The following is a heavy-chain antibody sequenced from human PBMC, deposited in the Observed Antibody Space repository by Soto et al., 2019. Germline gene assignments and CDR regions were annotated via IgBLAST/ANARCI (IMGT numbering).Heavy chain of an antibody. CDR1: GFTFSSYA. CDR2: ISGSGGST. CDR3: AKAKLLWFGELLSFDY. Sequence: SLRLSCAASGFTFSSYAMSWVRQAPGKGLGRVSAISGSGGSTYYADSVKGRFTISRDNSKNTLYLQMNSLRAEDTAVYYCAKAKLLWFGELLSFDYWGQGTLVTVSS. J-gene: IGHJ4*02. V-gene: IGHV3-23*01. D-gene: IGHD3-10*01.